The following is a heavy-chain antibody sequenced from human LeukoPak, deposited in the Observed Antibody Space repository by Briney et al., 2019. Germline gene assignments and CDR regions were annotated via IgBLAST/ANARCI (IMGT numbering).Heavy chain of an antibody. Sequence: GGSLRLSCAASGFTFSSYGMHWVRQAPGKGLEWVAFIRYDGSSKYYADSVKGRFTISRDNSKNTLYLQMNSLRAEDTAVYYCAKMGEYSSSLDAFDIWGQGTMVTVSS. CDR3: AKMGEYSSSLDAFDI. D-gene: IGHD6-6*01. CDR1: GFTFSSYG. V-gene: IGHV3-30*02. CDR2: IRYDGSSK. J-gene: IGHJ3*02.